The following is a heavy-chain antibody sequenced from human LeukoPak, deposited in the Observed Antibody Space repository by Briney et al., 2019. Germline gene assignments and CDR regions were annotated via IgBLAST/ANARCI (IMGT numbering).Heavy chain of an antibody. V-gene: IGHV3-21*01. CDR1: GFTFSSYS. CDR3: ARSFIAAAGPDY. D-gene: IGHD6-13*01. J-gene: IGHJ4*02. Sequence: GGSLRLSCAASGFTFSSYSMNWVRQAPGKGLEWVSSISSSSSYIYYADSVKGRFTISRDNAKNSLYLQMNSLRAEDTAVYYCARSFIAAAGPDYWGQGTLVTVSS. CDR2: ISSSSSYI.